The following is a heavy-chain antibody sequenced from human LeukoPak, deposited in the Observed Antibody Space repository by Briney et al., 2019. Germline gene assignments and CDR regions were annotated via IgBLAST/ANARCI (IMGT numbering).Heavy chain of an antibody. CDR2: INAGNGNT. V-gene: IGHV1-3*03. CDR1: GYTFTSYA. Sequence: GASVKVSCKASGYTFTSYAMHWVRQAPGQRLEWMGWINAGNGNTKYSQEFQGRVTITRDTSASAAYMELSSLRSEDMAVYYCARETNYYGSGSYYFSWFDPWGQGTLVTVSS. D-gene: IGHD3-10*01. CDR3: ARETNYYGSGSYYFSWFDP. J-gene: IGHJ5*02.